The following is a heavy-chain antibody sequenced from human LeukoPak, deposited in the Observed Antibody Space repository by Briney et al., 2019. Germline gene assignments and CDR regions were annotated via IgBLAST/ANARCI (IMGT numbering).Heavy chain of an antibody. Sequence: ASVKVSCKASGGTFSSYAISWVRRAPGQGLEWMGGIIPIFGTANYAQKFQGRVTITADESTYTAYMELSSLRSDDTAVYYCARDRPASGSYYGDWFDPWGQGTLSPSPQ. CDR1: GGTFSSYA. J-gene: IGHJ5*02. CDR2: IIPIFGTA. V-gene: IGHV1-69*13. CDR3: ARDRPASGSYYGDWFDP. D-gene: IGHD3-10*01.